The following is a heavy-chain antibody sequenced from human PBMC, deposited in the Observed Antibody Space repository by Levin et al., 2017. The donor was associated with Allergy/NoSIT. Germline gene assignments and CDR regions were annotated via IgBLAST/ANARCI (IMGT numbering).Heavy chain of an antibody. V-gene: IGHV3-23*01. D-gene: IGHD3-10*01. J-gene: IGHJ3*02. CDR2: IGGSGTFT. Sequence: LSLTCAASGFTFRNYAMSWVRQAPGKGLEWVSGIGGSGTFTKDADSVKARFTISRDNSKNTLNLQMNSLSTEDTAVYFCARIRVIRGVVVPLDTFDIWGQGAMVTVS. CDR1: GFTFRNYA. CDR3: ARIRVIRGVVVPLDTFDI.